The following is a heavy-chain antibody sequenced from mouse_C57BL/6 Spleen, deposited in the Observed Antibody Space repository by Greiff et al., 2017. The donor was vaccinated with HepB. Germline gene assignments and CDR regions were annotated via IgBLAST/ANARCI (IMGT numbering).Heavy chain of an antibody. V-gene: IGHV1-80*01. CDR3: ARNDYASSYWYFDV. Sequence: VQLQESGAELVKPGASVKISCKASGYAFSSYWMNWVKQRPGKGLEWIGQIYPGDGDTNYNGKFKGKATLTADKSSSTAYMQLSSLTSEDSAVYFCARNDYASSYWYFDVWGTGTTVTVSS. J-gene: IGHJ1*03. D-gene: IGHD2-4*01. CDR1: GYAFSSYW. CDR2: IYPGDGDT.